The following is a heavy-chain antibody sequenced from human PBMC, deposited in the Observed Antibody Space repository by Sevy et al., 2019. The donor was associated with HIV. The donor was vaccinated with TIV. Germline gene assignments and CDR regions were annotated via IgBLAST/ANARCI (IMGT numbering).Heavy chain of an antibody. CDR2: ISSSGSTI. CDR1: GFTFSDYY. D-gene: IGHD3-9*01. Sequence: GGSLRLSCAASGFTFSDYYMSWIRQAPGKVLEWVSYISSSGSTIYYADSVKGRFTISRDNAKNSLYLQMNSLRAEDTAVYYCASGGFDWLKYIDYWGQGTLVTVSS. V-gene: IGHV3-11*01. J-gene: IGHJ4*02. CDR3: ASGGFDWLKYIDY.